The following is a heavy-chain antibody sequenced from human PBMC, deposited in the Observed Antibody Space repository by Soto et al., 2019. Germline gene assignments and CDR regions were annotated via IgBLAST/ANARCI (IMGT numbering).Heavy chain of an antibody. Sequence: TLPHTNTVSAGSISTYHSRVIRQPPGKGLEWIGYIYYSGSTNYNPSLKSRVTISVETSKNQFSLKLSSVTDEDTAVYYCFILLAGAGGIDAFDFWGLGTMVT. CDR3: FILLAGAGGIDAFDF. D-gene: IGHD6-13*01. CDR1: AGSISTYH. V-gene: IGHV4-59*01. J-gene: IGHJ3*01. CDR2: IYYSGST.